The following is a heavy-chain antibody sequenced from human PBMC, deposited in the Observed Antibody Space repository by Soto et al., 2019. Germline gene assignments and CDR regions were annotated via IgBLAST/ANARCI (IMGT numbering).Heavy chain of an antibody. V-gene: IGHV4-30-2*01. CDR3: ARGGALRPNGHVPLDF. J-gene: IGHJ4*02. CDR2: IHVTGYT. CDR1: GDSITSGMYS. D-gene: IGHD3-16*01. Sequence: QLMLPESGSGLVRPSQTLSLTCTVSGDSITSGMYSWRWIRQAPGNGLEWIGNIHVTGYTSFSPSLRRRGTMAVATSRNQFSLNLNAVTAADTAVYFCARGGALRPNGHVPLDFWGQGPLVTVSS.